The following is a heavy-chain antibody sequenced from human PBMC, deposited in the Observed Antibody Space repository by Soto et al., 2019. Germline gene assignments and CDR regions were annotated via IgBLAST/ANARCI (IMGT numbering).Heavy chain of an antibody. D-gene: IGHD5-12*01. CDR2: MNPNSGNT. CDR3: ARRYSTTTKGVDV. J-gene: IGHJ6*02. CDR1: GYTFSIYD. V-gene: IGHV1-8*01. Sequence: ASVKVSCKASGYTFSIYDINWVRQATGQGLEWMGWMNPNSGNTGYSQKFQGRVTMTRNTSISTAYMELSSLRSDDTAVYYCARRYSTTTKGVDVWGHGTTVTVSS.